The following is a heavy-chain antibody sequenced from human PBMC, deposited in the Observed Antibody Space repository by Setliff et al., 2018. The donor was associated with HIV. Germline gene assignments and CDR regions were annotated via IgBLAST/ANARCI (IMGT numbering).Heavy chain of an antibody. CDR2: INPSGGSA. D-gene: IGHD3-10*01. V-gene: IGHV1-46*01. J-gene: IGHJ3*02. Sequence: GASVKVSCKASGYTFTRNQIHWVRQAPGQGLEWMGIINPSGGSAAYAEKFRGRVTMTSDTSTNTVYMELRSLRSDDTAVYYCARDRSEWFGEFLDAFDIWGQGTMVTVSS. CDR1: GYTFTRNQ. CDR3: ARDRSEWFGEFLDAFDI.